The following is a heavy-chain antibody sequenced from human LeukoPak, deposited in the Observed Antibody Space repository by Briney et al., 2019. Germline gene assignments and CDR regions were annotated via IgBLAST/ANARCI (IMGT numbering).Heavy chain of an antibody. Sequence: PSETLSLTCTVSGASISSYFWSWIRQPAGKGLEWIGRFYPSGNTNYSRSLESRVTMSVDTSRNQLSLEVRSVTAADTAVCYCARDSGSINYFYGMDVWGQGTTVTVSS. CDR3: ARDSGSINYFYGMDV. D-gene: IGHD1-26*01. V-gene: IGHV4-4*07. J-gene: IGHJ6*02. CDR1: GASISSYF. CDR2: FYPSGNT.